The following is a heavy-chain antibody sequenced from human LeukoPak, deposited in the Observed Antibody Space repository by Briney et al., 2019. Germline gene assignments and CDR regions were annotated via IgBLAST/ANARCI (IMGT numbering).Heavy chain of an antibody. Sequence: GGSLRLSCAASGFTFSDYYMSWIRQAPGKGLEWVSYISGSSRTIYYADSVKGRFTISRDNAKNSLYLQMNSLRAEDTAVYYCARRNYYDDCGYLYWGQGTLVTVSS. CDR3: ARRNYYDDCGYLY. CDR1: GFTFSDYY. V-gene: IGHV3-11*04. J-gene: IGHJ4*02. CDR2: ISGSSRTI. D-gene: IGHD3-22*01.